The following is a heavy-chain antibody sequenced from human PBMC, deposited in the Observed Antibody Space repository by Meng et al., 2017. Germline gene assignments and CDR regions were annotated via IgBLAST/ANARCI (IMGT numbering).Heavy chain of an antibody. Sequence: HVHVVQSGSVLKEPWASVMVSVKASGYTFTSYAMNWVRQAPGQGLEWMGWINTNTGNPTYAQGFTGRFVFSLDTSVSTAYLQISSLKAEDTAVYYCAREGRVDFDYWGQGTLVTVSS. J-gene: IGHJ4*02. CDR2: INTNTGNP. D-gene: IGHD1-26*01. CDR3: AREGRVDFDY. CDR1: GYTFTSYA. V-gene: IGHV7-4-1*02.